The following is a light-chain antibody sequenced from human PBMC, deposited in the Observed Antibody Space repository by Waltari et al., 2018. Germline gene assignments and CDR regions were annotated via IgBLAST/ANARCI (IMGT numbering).Light chain of an antibody. CDR1: QSINGNY. CDR3: QHYGASPFR. J-gene: IGKJ2*03. CDR2: RAS. Sequence: EIVLTQSPGSLSLSPGERASLSCRASQSINGNYLAWFQQIPGQAPRLLIHRASTRAAGIPDRFSDSGSGADFTLTISRVEPEDFAVYYCQHYGASPFRFGQGTNLEIK. V-gene: IGKV3-20*01.